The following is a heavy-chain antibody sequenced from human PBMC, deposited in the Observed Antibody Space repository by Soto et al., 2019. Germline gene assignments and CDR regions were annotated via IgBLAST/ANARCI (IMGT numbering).Heavy chain of an antibody. CDR1: GGSISSSNW. Sequence: QVQLQESGPGLVKPSGTLSLTCAVSGGSISSSNWWSWVRQPPGKGLEWIGEIYHSGSTNYNPSLKRRVPTSVDKSKTQFSLKLSSVTAADTAVYYCARSPDSSGYYPRWYYYGMDVWGQGTTVTVSS. J-gene: IGHJ6*02. CDR2: IYHSGST. V-gene: IGHV4-4*02. D-gene: IGHD3-22*01. CDR3: ARSPDSSGYYPRWYYYGMDV.